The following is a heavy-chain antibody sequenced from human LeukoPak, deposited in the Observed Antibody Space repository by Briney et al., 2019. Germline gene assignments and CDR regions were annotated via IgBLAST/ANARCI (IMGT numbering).Heavy chain of an antibody. CDR1: GYSFSNNM. V-gene: IGHV3-7*01. Sequence: GGSLRLSCVVSGYSFSNNMMTWVRQAPAKGLEWVATILPAGKERYRVDSVKGRFVISRDNAKHSLSVHMNSLTGDDTAVYYCMSAHGYWGQGTLVTVSS. CDR2: ILPAGKER. J-gene: IGHJ4*02. CDR3: MSAHGY.